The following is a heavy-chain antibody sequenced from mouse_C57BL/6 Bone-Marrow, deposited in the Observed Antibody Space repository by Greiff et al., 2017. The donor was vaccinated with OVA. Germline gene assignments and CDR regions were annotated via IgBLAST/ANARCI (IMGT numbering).Heavy chain of an antibody. J-gene: IGHJ1*03. CDR3: ARSYYCDGSSPWYFDV. CDR1: GYSFTNYN. D-gene: IGHD1-1*01. V-gene: IGHV1-39*01. CDR2: INPKYGTT. Sequence: VQLQQSGPELVKPGASVKISCKASGYSFTNYNMNWVKQSNGKSLEWIGVINPKYGTTSYNQKFKGKATLTVDKSASTAYMQLHSLTSEDSAVYYCARSYYCDGSSPWYFDVWGTGTTGTVSS.